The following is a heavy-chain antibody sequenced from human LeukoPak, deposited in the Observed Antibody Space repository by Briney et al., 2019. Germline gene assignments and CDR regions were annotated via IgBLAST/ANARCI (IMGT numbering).Heavy chain of an antibody. V-gene: IGHV4-4*07. Sequence: PSETLSLTCTVSGGSVSTYYWSWIRQPAGKGLEWIGRIYSTGGTNYNPSLKSRVTMSVDTSKNQFSLKLTSVTAADTAVYYCARAKDNYRGNDAFDIWGQGTVVTVSS. CDR1: GGSVSTYY. J-gene: IGHJ3*02. CDR3: ARAKDNYRGNDAFDI. D-gene: IGHD4/OR15-4a*01. CDR2: IYSTGGT.